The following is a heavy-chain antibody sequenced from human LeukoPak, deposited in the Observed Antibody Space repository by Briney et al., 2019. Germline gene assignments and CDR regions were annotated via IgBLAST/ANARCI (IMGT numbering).Heavy chain of an antibody. CDR1: GYSLTNHF. CDR3: GEGTATIPP. V-gene: IGHV4-34*12. CDR2: ILHNGAT. Sequence: PSETLSLTCGVYGYSLTNHFWIWLRQPPGKGLEWIGEILHNGATNYNPSLKSRVTISVDTSKNQFFLKLSSVTAADTAVYYCGEGTATIPPWGHGTLV. D-gene: IGHD4-11*01. J-gene: IGHJ5*02.